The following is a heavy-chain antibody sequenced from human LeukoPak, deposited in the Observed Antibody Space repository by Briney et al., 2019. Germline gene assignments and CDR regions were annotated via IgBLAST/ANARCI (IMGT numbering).Heavy chain of an antibody. CDR3: ARAREEWFDP. CDR1: GGSISSSSYY. Sequence: SETLSLTCTVSGGSISSSSYYWGWIRQPPGKGLEWIGSIYYSGSTYYNPSLKSRVTISVDTSKNQFSLKLSSVTAADTAVYYCARAREEWFDPWGQGTLVTVSS. CDR2: IYYSGST. V-gene: IGHV4-39*07. D-gene: IGHD1-26*01. J-gene: IGHJ5*02.